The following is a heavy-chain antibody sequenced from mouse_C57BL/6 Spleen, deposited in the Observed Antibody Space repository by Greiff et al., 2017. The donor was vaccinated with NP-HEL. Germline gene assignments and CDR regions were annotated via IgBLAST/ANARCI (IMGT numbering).Heavy chain of an antibody. D-gene: IGHD1-1*01. CDR2: IDPEDGET. J-gene: IGHJ1*03. CDR3: ATGGYGSESWYVDV. Sequence: EVQLQQSGAELVKPGASVKLSCTASGFNIKDYYMHWVKQRTEQGLEWIGRIDPEDGETKSAPKFQGKATITADTSSNTAYLQLSSLTSEDTAVYYCATGGYGSESWYVDVWGTGTTVTVSS. CDR1: GFNIKDYY. V-gene: IGHV14-2*01.